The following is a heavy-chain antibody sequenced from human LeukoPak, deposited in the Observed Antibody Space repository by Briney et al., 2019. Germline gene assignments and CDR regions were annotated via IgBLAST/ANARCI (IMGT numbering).Heavy chain of an antibody. Sequence: SETLSLTCAVYGGSFSGYYWGWIRQPPGKGLEWIGEINHSGSTNYNPSLKSRVTISVDTSKNQFSLKLSSVTAADTAVYYCARGDYDILTGYSTSSGDDYWGQGTLVTVSS. J-gene: IGHJ4*02. CDR3: ARGDYDILTGYSTSSGDDY. CDR1: GGSFSGYY. V-gene: IGHV4-34*01. CDR2: INHSGST. D-gene: IGHD3-9*01.